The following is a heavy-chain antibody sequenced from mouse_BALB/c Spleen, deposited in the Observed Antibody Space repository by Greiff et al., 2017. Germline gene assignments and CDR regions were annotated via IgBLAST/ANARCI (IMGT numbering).Heavy chain of an antibody. V-gene: IGHV3-2*02. D-gene: IGHD2-4*01. CDR3: ARSGLYDYDGGFDY. J-gene: IGHJ2*01. CDR2: ISYSGST. CDR1: GYSITSDYA. Sequence: VQLKESGPGLVKPSQSLSLTCTVTGYSITSDYAWNWIRQFPGNKLEWMGYISYSGSTSYNPSLKSRISITRDTSKNQFFLQLNSVTTEDTATYYCARSGLYDYDGGFDYWGQGTTLTVSS.